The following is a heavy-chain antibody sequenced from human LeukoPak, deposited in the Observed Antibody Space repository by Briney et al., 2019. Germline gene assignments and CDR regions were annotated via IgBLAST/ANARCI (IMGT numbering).Heavy chain of an antibody. V-gene: IGHV4-59*01. CDR2: IQNSGST. D-gene: IGHD6-19*01. CDR3: ASLAVPFGWYGGSYYWYMNV. CDR1: GGSISDFY. Sequence: SETLSLTCTVSGGSISDFYWSWIRQSPQRGLEFIGYIQNSGSTEYNPSLKSRVTISVDTSKNQFSLKPKPVTAADTAVYYCASLAVPFGWYGGSYYWYMNVWGKGTTVTVSS. J-gene: IGHJ6*03.